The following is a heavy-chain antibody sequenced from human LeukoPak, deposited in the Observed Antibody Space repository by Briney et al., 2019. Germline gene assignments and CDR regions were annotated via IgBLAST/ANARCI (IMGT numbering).Heavy chain of an antibody. CDR1: GGSISSYY. V-gene: IGHV4-59*08. CDR3: ARLRYYDSSGYYDFDY. J-gene: IGHJ4*02. CDR2: IYYSGST. D-gene: IGHD3-22*01. Sequence: SETLSLTCTVSGGSISSYYWSWIRQPPGRGLEWIGYIYYSGSTNYNPSLKSRVTISVDTSKNQFSLKLSSVTAADTAVYYCARLRYYDSSGYYDFDYWGQGTLVTVSS.